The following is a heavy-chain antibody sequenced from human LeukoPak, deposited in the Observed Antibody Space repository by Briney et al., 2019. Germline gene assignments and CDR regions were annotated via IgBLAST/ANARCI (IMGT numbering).Heavy chain of an antibody. CDR1: GFTFSSYW. J-gene: IGHJ4*02. D-gene: IGHD1-26*01. CDR2: IKQDGSDK. CDR3: ARDLGYYRADY. Sequence: PGGSLRLSCAASGFTFSSYWMSWVRQAPGKGLEWVANIKQDGSDKYYVDSVRGRFTISRDNAKNSLYLQMNSLRAEDTAVYYCARDLGYYRADYWGQGTLVTVSS. V-gene: IGHV3-7*04.